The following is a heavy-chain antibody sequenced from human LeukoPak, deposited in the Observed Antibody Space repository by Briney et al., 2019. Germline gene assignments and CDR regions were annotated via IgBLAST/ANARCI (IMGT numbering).Heavy chain of an antibody. Sequence: SVTVSCKASGGTFSSYAISWVRQAPGQGREWMGRIIPILGIANYAQKFQGRVTITADKSTSTAYMELSSLRSEDTAVYYCARHSEYSSSSGEYWGQGTLVTVSS. CDR1: GGTFSSYA. CDR2: IIPILGIA. V-gene: IGHV1-69*04. CDR3: ARHSEYSSSSGEY. J-gene: IGHJ4*02. D-gene: IGHD6-6*01.